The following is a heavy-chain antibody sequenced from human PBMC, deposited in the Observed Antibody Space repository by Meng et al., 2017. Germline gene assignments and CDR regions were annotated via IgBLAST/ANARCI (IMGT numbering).Heavy chain of an antibody. Sequence: GRRVRCGAEVKKPGASVKVSCKASGYTFTSYDINWVRQATGQGLEWMGWMNPNSGNTGYAQKFQGRVTMTRNTSISTAYMELSSLRSEDTAVYYCARGPNRWTGFDYWGQGTLVTVSS. CDR2: MNPNSGNT. CDR3: ARGPNRWTGFDY. D-gene: IGHD3/OR15-3a*01. V-gene: IGHV1-8*01. J-gene: IGHJ4*02. CDR1: GYTFTSYD.